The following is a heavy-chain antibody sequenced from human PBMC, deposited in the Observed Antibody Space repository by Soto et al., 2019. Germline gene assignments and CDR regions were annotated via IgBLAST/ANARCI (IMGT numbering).Heavy chain of an antibody. CDR3: AGRPDSYAI. V-gene: IGHV3-7*05. Sequence: EVQVVESGGDLVQPGGSLSLSCAASGFTFSRFWMSWARQAPGKGLEWVATIKEDGSQKYYVDSVKGRFSISRDNAKNSLHLLMHRLRYEDTAVSYSAGRPDSYAIWGHGTTVTVS. CDR1: GFTFSRFW. J-gene: IGHJ3*02. D-gene: IGHD3-16*01. CDR2: IKEDGSQK.